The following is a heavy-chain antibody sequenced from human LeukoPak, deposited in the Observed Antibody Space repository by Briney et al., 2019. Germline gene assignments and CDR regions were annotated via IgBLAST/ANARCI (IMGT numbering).Heavy chain of an antibody. D-gene: IGHD3-10*01. Sequence: PSETLSLTCTVSGGSISSYYWSWIRQPPGKGLEWIGYIYYSGSTNYNPSLKSRVTISVDTSKNQCSLKLSSVTAADTAVYYCARDNYGSGSLLLDNWFDPWGQGTLVTVSS. CDR1: GGSISSYY. J-gene: IGHJ5*02. CDR3: ARDNYGSGSLLLDNWFDP. V-gene: IGHV4-59*01. CDR2: IYYSGST.